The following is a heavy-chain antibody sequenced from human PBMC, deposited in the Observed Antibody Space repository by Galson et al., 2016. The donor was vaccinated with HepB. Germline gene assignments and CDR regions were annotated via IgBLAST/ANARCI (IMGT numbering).Heavy chain of an antibody. CDR1: GFTFGDYA. CDR2: IRSRAFGGTT. V-gene: IGHV3-49*03. J-gene: IGHJ4*02. D-gene: IGHD2-2*01. CDR3: SGGYCDVASCYDGFDY. Sequence: SLRLSCATSGFTFGDYAMNWFRQAPGKGLEWVGFIRSRAFGGTTNYAASVTGRFTISRDDSKSVAYLQMNSLKTEDTAVYYCSGGYCDVASCYDGFDYWGQGTLVTVSS.